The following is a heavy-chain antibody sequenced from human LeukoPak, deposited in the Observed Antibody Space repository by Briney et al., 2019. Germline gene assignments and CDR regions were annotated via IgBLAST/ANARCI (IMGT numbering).Heavy chain of an antibody. CDR1: GFTFSSYA. CDR3: AKTSGRSTMIVVFGYFDY. J-gene: IGHJ4*02. CDR2: ISGSGGST. V-gene: IGHV3-23*01. D-gene: IGHD3-22*01. Sequence: GGSPRLSCAASGFTFSSYAMSWVRQAPGKGLEWVSAISGSGGSTYYADSVKGRFTISRDNSKNTLYLQMNSLRAEDTAVYYCAKTSGRSTMIVVFGYFDYWGQGTLVTVSS.